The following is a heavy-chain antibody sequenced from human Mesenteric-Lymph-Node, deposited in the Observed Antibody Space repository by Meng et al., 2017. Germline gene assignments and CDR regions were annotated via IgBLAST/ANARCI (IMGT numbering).Heavy chain of an antibody. J-gene: IGHJ4*02. Sequence: GESLKISCAASGFTFSSYAMSWVRQAPGKGLEWVSAISGSGGSTYYADSVKGRFTISRDNSKNSLYLQMNSLRAEDTAVYYCARVFGMITFGGAQQDYWGQGTLVTVSS. CDR1: GFTFSSYA. CDR2: ISGSGGST. V-gene: IGHV3-23*01. CDR3: ARVFGMITFGGAQQDY. D-gene: IGHD3-16*01.